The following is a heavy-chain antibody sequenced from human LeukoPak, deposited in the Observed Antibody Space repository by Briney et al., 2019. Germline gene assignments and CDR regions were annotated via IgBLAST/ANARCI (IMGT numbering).Heavy chain of an antibody. CDR1: GLTFSSHW. CDR3: ARAGSVGVAAFDI. J-gene: IGHJ3*02. CDR2: ITNDGSST. Sequence: GGSLRLSCAASGLTFSSHWMHWVRQAPGKGLVWVSRITNDGSSTTYADSVKGRFTISRDNSKNALYLQMNSLRAEDTAVYYCARAGSVGVAAFDIWGQGTMVSISS. V-gene: IGHV3-74*01. D-gene: IGHD1-26*01.